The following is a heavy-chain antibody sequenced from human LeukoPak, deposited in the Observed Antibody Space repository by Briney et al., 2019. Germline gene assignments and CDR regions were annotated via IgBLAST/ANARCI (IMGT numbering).Heavy chain of an antibody. J-gene: IGHJ2*01. V-gene: IGHV4-59*01. D-gene: IGHD2-15*01. CDR3: ARGPATAATRYFDL. Sequence: SETLSLTCTVSGGSISSYYWSWIRQPPGKGLEWIGYIYYSGSTNNNPSLKSRVTISLDTSKNQFSLKLSSVTAADTAVYYCARGPATAATRYFDLWGRGTLVTVSS. CDR1: GGSISSYY. CDR2: IYYSGST.